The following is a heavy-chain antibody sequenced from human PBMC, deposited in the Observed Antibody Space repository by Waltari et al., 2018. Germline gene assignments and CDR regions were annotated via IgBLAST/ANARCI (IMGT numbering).Heavy chain of an antibody. J-gene: IGHJ4*02. CDR2: IYHSGST. CDR1: GYSISSGYY. D-gene: IGHD3-10*01. V-gene: IGHV4-38-2*02. Sequence: QEQLQESGPGLVKPSETLSLTCAVSGYSISSGYYWGWIRQPPGKGLEWIGSIYHSGSTYYNPSLKSRVTISVDTSKNQFSLKLSSVTAADTAVYYCARDSGLLWFRESDVFDYWGQGTLVTVSS. CDR3: ARDSGLLWFRESDVFDY.